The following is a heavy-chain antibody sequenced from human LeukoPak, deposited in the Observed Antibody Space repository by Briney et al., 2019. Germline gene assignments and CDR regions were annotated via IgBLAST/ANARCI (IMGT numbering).Heavy chain of an antibody. J-gene: IGHJ6*02. V-gene: IGHV1-18*01. CDR2: ISAYNGNT. CDR3: ARPYCSSTSCYTGYYYGMDV. CDR1: GYTFTSYG. D-gene: IGHD2-2*02. Sequence: ASVKVSCKASGYTFTSYGISWVRQAPGQGLAWMGWISAYNGNTNYAQKLQGRVTMTTDTSTSTAYMELRSLRSDDTAVYYCARPYCSSTSCYTGYYYGMDVWGQGTTVTVSS.